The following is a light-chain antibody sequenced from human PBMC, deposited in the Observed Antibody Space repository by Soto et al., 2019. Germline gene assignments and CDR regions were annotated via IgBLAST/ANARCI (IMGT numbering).Light chain of an antibody. CDR2: EVS. Sequence: QSVLTQPASVSGSPGQSITVSCTGTSSDIGLYNYVSWYQQHPGKAPKLVISEVSNRPSGISNRFSGSKSGNTASLTISGLQAEDEADYSCSSYTGSSTLGVFGGGTKVTVL. CDR1: SSDIGLYNY. J-gene: IGLJ2*01. V-gene: IGLV2-14*01. CDR3: SSYTGSSTLGV.